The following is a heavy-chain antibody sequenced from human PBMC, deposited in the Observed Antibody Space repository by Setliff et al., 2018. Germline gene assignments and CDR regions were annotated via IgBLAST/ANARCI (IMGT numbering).Heavy chain of an antibody. J-gene: IGHJ6*02. CDR3: ARSAGYSSSWYNYYYGMDV. CDR1: GGSISSGTYY. CDR2: IYTTGST. Sequence: PSETLSLTCAVSGGSISSGTYYWNWIRQPAGKGLEWLGRIYTTGSTMYNPSLQSRVTISRDTSKNQFSLKLTSVTAADTAVYYCARSAGYSSSWYNYYYGMDVWGQGTTVTVSS. D-gene: IGHD6-13*01. V-gene: IGHV4-61*02.